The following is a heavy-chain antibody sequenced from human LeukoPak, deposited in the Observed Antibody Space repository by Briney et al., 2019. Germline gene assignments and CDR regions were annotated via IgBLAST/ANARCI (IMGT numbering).Heavy chain of an antibody. Sequence: GGSLRLSCVTSGFTFSSHWMLCVRQGPGKGLQCIARIKNDATYADYAGSVKGRLTISRDNAKNALYLQMNSLRAEDTALYYCVRDDDFYSIDFWGQGTLVTVSS. CDR2: IKNDATYA. CDR3: VRDDDFYSIDF. V-gene: IGHV3-74*01. CDR1: GFTFSSHW. D-gene: IGHD2-21*02. J-gene: IGHJ4*02.